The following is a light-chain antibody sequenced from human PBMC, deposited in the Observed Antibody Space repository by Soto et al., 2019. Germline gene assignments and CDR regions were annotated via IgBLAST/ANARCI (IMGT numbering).Light chain of an antibody. CDR3: QQRSHWPPFT. J-gene: IGKJ3*01. CDR2: DAS. V-gene: IGKV3-11*01. Sequence: EIVLTQSPVTLSLSPGERATLSCRASQSISTYLAWYQQKPGQAPRLLIYDASERATGIPARFSGSGYGTDFTLTISSLEPEDFAVYYCQQRSHWPPFTFGPGTRVDIK. CDR1: QSISTY.